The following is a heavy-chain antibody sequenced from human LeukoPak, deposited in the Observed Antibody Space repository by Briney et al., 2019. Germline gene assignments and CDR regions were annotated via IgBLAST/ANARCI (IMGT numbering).Heavy chain of an antibody. CDR1: GFTFSGYS. D-gene: IGHD1-26*01. Sequence: SGGSLRLSCAASGFTFSGYSMNWVRQAPGKGLEWVSSISSGGSHIYYADSVKGRFTVSRDNAENSLYLQMNSLRAEDTAVYYCARAFRWELPGFDAFDIWGQGTMVTVSS. V-gene: IGHV3-21*01. CDR3: ARAFRWELPGFDAFDI. CDR2: ISSGGSHI. J-gene: IGHJ3*02.